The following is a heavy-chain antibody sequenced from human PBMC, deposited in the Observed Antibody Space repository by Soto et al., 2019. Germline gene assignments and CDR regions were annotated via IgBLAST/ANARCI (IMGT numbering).Heavy chain of an antibody. V-gene: IGHV3-23*01. Sequence: GGSLRLSCAAAGFAFSTYAMTWVRQAPGKGLEWISVISGSGGSSYYAASVKGRFTISRDNSKNTLFLQMNGLRADDTAVYYCAKVTKRAAAGRYEYYKYGMDVWGQGTTVTVSS. J-gene: IGHJ6*02. CDR2: ISGSGGSS. D-gene: IGHD6-13*01. CDR1: GFAFSTYA. CDR3: AKVTKRAAAGRYEYYKYGMDV.